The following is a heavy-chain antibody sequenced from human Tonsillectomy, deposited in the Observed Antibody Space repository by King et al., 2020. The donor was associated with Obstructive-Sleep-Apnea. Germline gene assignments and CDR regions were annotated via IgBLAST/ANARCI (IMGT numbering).Heavy chain of an antibody. D-gene: IGHD3-10*01. CDR2: IHHSGST. Sequence: QLQESGPGLVKPSGTLSLTCVVSGGSINSSNWWIWVRQPPGKGLEGIGEIHHSGSTNYNPSLKSRVTISVDKSKNQFSLKLSSVTAADTAMYYCARFRWNYGSGSEIDYWGQGTLVTVSS. CDR3: ARFRWNYGSGSEIDY. J-gene: IGHJ4*02. V-gene: IGHV4-4*02. CDR1: GGSINSSNW.